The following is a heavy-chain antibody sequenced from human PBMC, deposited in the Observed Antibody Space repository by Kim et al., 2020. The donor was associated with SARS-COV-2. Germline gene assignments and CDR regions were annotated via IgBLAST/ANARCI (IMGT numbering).Heavy chain of an antibody. CDR3: ARGPYSSSWYEVVSTTWVDP. J-gene: IGHJ5*02. D-gene: IGHD6-13*01. V-gene: IGHV4-34*01. Sequence: GELNPSVSTNYTPYLKRRVTFSVDTSKNQFSLKLSSVTAADTAVYYCARGPYSSSWYEVVSTTWVDPWGQGTLVTVSS. CDR2: LNPSVST.